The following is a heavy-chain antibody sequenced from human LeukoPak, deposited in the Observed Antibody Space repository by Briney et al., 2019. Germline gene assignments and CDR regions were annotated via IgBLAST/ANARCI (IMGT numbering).Heavy chain of an antibody. J-gene: IGHJ6*02. CDR2: ISYDGSNK. CDR3: AKDQWLVPYYYGMDV. D-gene: IGHD6-19*01. Sequence: GGSLRLSCAASGFTFSSYAMSWVRQAPGKGLEWVAVISYDGSNKYYADSVKGRFTISRDNSKNTLYLQMNSLRAEDTAVYYCAKDQWLVPYYYGMDVWGQGTTVTVSS. CDR1: GFTFSSYA. V-gene: IGHV3-30*18.